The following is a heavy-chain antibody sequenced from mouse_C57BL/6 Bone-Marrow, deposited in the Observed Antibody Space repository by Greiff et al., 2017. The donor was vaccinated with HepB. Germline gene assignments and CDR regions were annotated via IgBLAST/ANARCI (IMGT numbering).Heavy chain of an antibody. V-gene: IGHV1-59*01. CDR3: ARRGYGSSYGY. Sequence: QVQLQQPGAELVRPGTSVKLSCKASGYTFTSYWMHWVKQRPGQGLEWIGVIDPSDSYTTYTQKFKGKATLTVDTSSSTAYMQLSRLTSEDSAVYCCARRGYGSSYGYWGKGTTLTVSS. J-gene: IGHJ2*01. D-gene: IGHD1-1*01. CDR2: IDPSDSYT. CDR1: GYTFTSYW.